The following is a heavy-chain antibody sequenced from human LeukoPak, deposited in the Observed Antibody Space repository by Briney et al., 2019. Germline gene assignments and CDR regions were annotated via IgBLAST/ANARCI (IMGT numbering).Heavy chain of an antibody. CDR2: ISGSGGST. J-gene: IGHJ4*02. CDR1: GFTFSSYA. Sequence: PGGSLRLSCAASGFTFSSYAMSWVRQAPGKGLEWVSAISGSGGSTYYADSVKGRFTISRDNSTNTLYLQMNSLRAEDTAVYYCAKVMVRGVRSIPDYWGQGTLVTVSS. V-gene: IGHV3-23*01. D-gene: IGHD3-10*01. CDR3: AKVMVRGVRSIPDY.